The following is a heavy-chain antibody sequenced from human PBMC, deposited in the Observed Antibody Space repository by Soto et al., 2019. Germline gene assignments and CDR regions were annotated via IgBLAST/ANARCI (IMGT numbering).Heavy chain of an antibody. D-gene: IGHD3-3*01. V-gene: IGHV4-39*01. J-gene: IGHJ4*02. CDR3: ASTGNGGYYDFWSGYSTNFDY. CDR2: IYYSGNT. CDR1: GGSISSSSFF. Sequence: PSETLSLTCAVSGGSISSSSFFWGWIRQPPGKGLEWIANIYYSGNTYYSPSLKSRVTISVDTSKNQFSLKLSSVTAADTAVYYCASTGNGGYYDFWSGYSTNFDYWGQGTLVTVSS.